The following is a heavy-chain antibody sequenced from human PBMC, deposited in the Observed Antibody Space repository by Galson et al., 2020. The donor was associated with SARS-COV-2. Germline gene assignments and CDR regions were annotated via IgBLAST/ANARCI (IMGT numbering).Heavy chain of an antibody. D-gene: IGHD6-13*01. CDR1: GFTFSSSA. Sequence: GGSLRLSCRASGFTFSSSAMHWVRQAPGKGLEWVAIISYDGTKRYNLDSVKGRFTISRDNSKNTRYLQMDSLTTEDTAVYYCAGETDDYTSSWYDYWGQGTLVTVSS. CDR3: AGETDDYTSSWYDY. V-gene: IGHV3-30*04. CDR2: ISYDGTKR. J-gene: IGHJ4*02.